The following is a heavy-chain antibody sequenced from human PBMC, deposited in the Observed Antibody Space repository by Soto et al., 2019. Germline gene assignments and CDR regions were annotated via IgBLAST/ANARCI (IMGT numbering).Heavy chain of an antibody. D-gene: IGHD3-22*01. CDR2: IYFRGTT. CDR1: GGSISSYY. CDR3: ARDRLRGYDSSGFYS. Sequence: SETLSLTCTVSGGSISSYYWSWIRQPPGKGLEWIGYIYFRGTTNYNPSLKSRVTMTTATSTNTVFLELRSLKSDDTAIYYCARDRLRGYDSSGFYSWGQGTMVTVS. J-gene: IGHJ4*02. V-gene: IGHV4-59*01.